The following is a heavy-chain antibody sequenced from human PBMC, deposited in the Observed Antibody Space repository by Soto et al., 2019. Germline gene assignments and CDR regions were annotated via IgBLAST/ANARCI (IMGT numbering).Heavy chain of an antibody. V-gene: IGHV1-58*01. CDR3: AANVGYGSGSYYY. Sequence: ASVKVSCKASGFTFTSSAVQWVRQARGQRLEWIGWIVVGSGNTNYAQKFQERVTITRDMSTSTAYMELSSLRSEDTAVYYCAANVGYGSGSYYYWGQGTLVTVSS. CDR2: IVVGSGNT. D-gene: IGHD3-10*01. CDR1: GFTFTSSA. J-gene: IGHJ4*02.